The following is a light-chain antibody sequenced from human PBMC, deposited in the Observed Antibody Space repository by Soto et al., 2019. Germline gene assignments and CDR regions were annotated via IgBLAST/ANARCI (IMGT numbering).Light chain of an antibody. V-gene: IGLV2-8*01. Sequence: QSDLTQPPSASGSPGQSVTISCTGTSTDVGAYNYVSWYQQRPGKAPKLMIFEVTKRPSGVPDRFSGSKSGNTASLTVSGVQADDEADYYCSSYAGSNSFVFGTGTKLTVL. J-gene: IGLJ1*01. CDR1: STDVGAYNY. CDR3: SSYAGSNSFV. CDR2: EVT.